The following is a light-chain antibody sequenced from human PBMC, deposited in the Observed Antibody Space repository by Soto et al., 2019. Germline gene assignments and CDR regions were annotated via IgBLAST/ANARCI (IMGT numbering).Light chain of an antibody. J-gene: IGLJ1*01. V-gene: IGLV2-14*01. CDR2: DVS. CDR1: SSDVGGYNY. Sequence: QSALTQPASVSGSPGQSITISCTGTSSDVGGYNYVSWCQQHPGKAPKLMIYDVSNRPSGVSNRFSGSKSGNTASLTISGLQAEDEADYCCRSYTSSSTLVVFGIGTKVTVL. CDR3: RSYTSSSTLVV.